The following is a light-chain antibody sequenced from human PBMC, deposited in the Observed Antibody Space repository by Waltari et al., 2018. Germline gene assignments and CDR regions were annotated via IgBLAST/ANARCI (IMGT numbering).Light chain of an antibody. V-gene: IGKV3-20*01. J-gene: IGKJ1*01. CDR1: QSVDNKY. CDR2: STA. Sequence: DIVLTQSPGTLSFSPGGRATLSSRASQSVDNKYLPCFQQRPGQAPRLLIYSTATRATSIPDRIIGGGSWTDFTLTISRLEPEDVGVYYCQQYGTSPRAFGQGTKV. CDR3: QQYGTSPRA.